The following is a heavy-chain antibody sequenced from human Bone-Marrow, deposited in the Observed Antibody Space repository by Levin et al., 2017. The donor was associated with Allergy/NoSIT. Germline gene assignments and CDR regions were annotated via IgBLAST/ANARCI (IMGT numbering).Heavy chain of an antibody. CDR1: GFTFRDYA. CDR2: ISYDGSQT. J-gene: IGHJ4*02. CDR3: ASGSCSRGNFCSYFNY. D-gene: IGHD2-15*01. V-gene: IGHV3-30-3*01. Sequence: GGSLRLSCAASGFTFRDYAMNWVRQTPDRGLEWVAIISYDGSQTYYADSLMGRFTISRDNSKNTLSLQMNSLRPEDTALYYCASGSCSRGNFCSYFNYWGQGTLVTVSS.